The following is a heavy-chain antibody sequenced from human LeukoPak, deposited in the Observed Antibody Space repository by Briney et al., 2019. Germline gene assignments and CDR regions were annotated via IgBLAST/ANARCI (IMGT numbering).Heavy chain of an antibody. D-gene: IGHD5-12*01. CDR1: GFTFSNYA. CDR2: ISGSGGST. CDR3: AKDAGTGYDVYYFDY. J-gene: IGHJ4*02. V-gene: IGHV3-23*01. Sequence: GGSLRLSCAASGFTFSNYAMSWVRQAPGKGLEWVSVISGSGGSTFYADSVRGRFTISRDDSKNTLYLQMNSLRAEDTAVYYCAKDAGTGYDVYYFDYWGQGTLVTVSS.